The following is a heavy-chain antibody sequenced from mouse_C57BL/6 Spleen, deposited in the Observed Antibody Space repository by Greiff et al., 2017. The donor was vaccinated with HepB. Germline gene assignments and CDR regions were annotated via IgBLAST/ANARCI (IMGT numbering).Heavy chain of an antibody. D-gene: IGHD1-1*01. CDR2: IDPENGDT. CDR3: TPRPFYGSSYGFAY. Sequence: EVQLQQSGAELVRPGASVKLSCTASGFNIKDDYMHWVKQRPEQGLAWIGWIDPENGDTEHASKFQGKATIKADTYSNTAYLQLSSLTSEDTAVYYCTPRPFYGSSYGFAYWGQGTLVTVSA. V-gene: IGHV14-4*01. CDR1: GFNIKDDY. J-gene: IGHJ3*01.